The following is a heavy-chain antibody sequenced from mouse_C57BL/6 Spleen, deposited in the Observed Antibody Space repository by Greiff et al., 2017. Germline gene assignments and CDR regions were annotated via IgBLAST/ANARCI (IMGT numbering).Heavy chain of an antibody. CDR3: ATRSGAGWYFDV. V-gene: IGHV5-15*01. CDR2: ISHLAYSI. Sequence: EVMLVESGGGLVQPGGSLKLSCAASGFTFSDYGMAWVRQAPRKGPEWVAFISHLAYSIYYADTVTGRFTLSRENAKNTLYLEMSSLRSEDTAVDYCATRSGAGWYFDVWGKGTTVTVSS. J-gene: IGHJ1*03. D-gene: IGHD4-1*01. CDR1: GFTFSDYG.